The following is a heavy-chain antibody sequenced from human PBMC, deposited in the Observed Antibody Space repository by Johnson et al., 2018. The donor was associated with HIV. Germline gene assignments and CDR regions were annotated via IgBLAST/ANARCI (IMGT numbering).Heavy chain of an antibody. CDR1: GFTFSSYA. Sequence: QVQLVESGGGVVQPGRSLRLSCAASGFTFSSYAMHWVRQAPGKGLEWVAVISYDGGNKYYADSVKGRFTISRDNSKNTLYLQMNSLRAEDTAVYYCARDHGYCSSTSCYGDDAFDMWGQGTLVTVPA. CDR2: ISYDGGNK. D-gene: IGHD2-2*03. J-gene: IGHJ3*02. CDR3: ARDHGYCSSTSCYGDDAFDM. V-gene: IGHV3-30-3*01.